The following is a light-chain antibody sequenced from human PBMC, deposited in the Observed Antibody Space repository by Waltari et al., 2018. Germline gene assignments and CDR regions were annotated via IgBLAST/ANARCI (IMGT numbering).Light chain of an antibody. V-gene: IGLV2-23*01. CDR3: CSYAGSSTSL. J-gene: IGLJ2*01. Sequence: QSALTQPASVSGSPGQSITISCTGTTSAVGSYNLVPWYQQHPGNAPKLMLYEGSKRPSGVSNRFSGSKSGNTASLTISGLQAEDEADYYCCSYAGSSTSLFGGGTKLTVL. CDR1: TSAVGSYNL. CDR2: EGS.